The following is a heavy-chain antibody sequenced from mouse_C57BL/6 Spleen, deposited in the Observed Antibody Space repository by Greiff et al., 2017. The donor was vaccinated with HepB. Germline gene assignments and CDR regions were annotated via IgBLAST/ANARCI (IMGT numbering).Heavy chain of an antibody. CDR1: GYTFTSYW. D-gene: IGHD1-1*01. Sequence: QVQLQQPGAELVMPGASVKLSCKASGYTFTSYWMHWVKQRPGQGLEWIGEIDPSDSYTNYNQKFKGKSTLTVDKSSSTAYMQLSSLTSEDSAVYDCARRYYGSSLYFDDWGQGTTLTVSS. J-gene: IGHJ2*01. V-gene: IGHV1-69*01. CDR2: IDPSDSYT. CDR3: ARRYYGSSLYFDD.